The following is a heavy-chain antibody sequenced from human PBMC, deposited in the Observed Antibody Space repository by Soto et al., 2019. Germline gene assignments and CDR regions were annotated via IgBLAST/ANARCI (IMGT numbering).Heavy chain of an antibody. Sequence: PGQGLEWMGWISAYNGNTNYAQKLQGRVTMTTDTSTSTAYMELRSLRSDDTALYYCARGIHRGRFSYWGQGTLVPGSS. CDR2: ISAYNGNT. J-gene: IGHJ1*01. V-gene: IGHV1-18*01. D-gene: IGHD3-3*01. CDR3: ARGIHRGRFSY.